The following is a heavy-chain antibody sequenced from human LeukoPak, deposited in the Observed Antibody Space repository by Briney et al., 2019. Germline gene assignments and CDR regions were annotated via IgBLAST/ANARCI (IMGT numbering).Heavy chain of an antibody. J-gene: IGHJ5*02. CDR2: IWYDGSNK. Sequence: GGSLRLSCAASGFTFSSYGMHWVRQAPGKGLEWVAVIWYDGSNKYYADSVKGRFTISRDNSKNTLYLQMNSLRAEDTAVYYCARGYYDFWSGYYTEGESWFDPWGQGTLVTVSS. CDR3: ARGYYDFWSGYYTEGESWFDP. CDR1: GFTFSSYG. V-gene: IGHV3-33*01. D-gene: IGHD3-3*01.